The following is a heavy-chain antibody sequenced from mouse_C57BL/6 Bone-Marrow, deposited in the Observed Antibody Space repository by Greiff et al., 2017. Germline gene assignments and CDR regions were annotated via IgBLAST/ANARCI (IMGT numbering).Heavy chain of an antibody. CDR2: ISSGGSYT. V-gene: IGHV5-6*01. D-gene: IGHD1-1*01. Sequence: EVKLVESGGDLVKPGGSLKLSCAASGFTFSSYGMSWVRQTPDKRLEWVATISSGGSYTYYPDSVKGRFTISRDNAKNTLYLQMSSLKTEDTAMYYCASPGNYYGSGLCDYWGQVTTLTVSS. J-gene: IGHJ2*01. CDR1: GFTFSSYG. CDR3: ASPGNYYGSGLCDY.